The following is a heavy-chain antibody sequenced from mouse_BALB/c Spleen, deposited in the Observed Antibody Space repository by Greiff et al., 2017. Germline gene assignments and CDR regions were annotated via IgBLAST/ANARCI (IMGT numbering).Heavy chain of an antibody. CDR1: GFTFSDYY. CDR2: ISDGGSYT. V-gene: IGHV5-4*02. CDR3: ASPPGFAY. Sequence: DVMLVESGGGLVKPGGSLKLSCAASGFTFSDYYMYWVRQTPEKRLEWVATISDGGSYTYYPDSVKGRFTISRDNAKNNLYLQMSSLKSEDTAMYYCASPPGFAYWGPGTLGTVSA. J-gene: IGHJ3*01.